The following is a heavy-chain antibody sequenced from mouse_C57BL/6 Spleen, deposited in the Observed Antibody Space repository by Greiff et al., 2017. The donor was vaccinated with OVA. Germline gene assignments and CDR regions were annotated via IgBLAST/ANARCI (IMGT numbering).Heavy chain of an antibody. V-gene: IGHV5-9-1*02. CDR1: GFTFSSYA. Sequence: EVMLVESGEGLVKPGGSLKLSCAASGFTFSSYAMSWVRQTPEKRLEWVAYISSGGDYIYYADTVKGRFTISRDNARNTLYLQMSSLKSEDTAMYYCTREGLDYAMDYWGQGTSVTVSS. D-gene: IGHD2-2*01. CDR2: ISSGGDYI. CDR3: TREGLDYAMDY. J-gene: IGHJ4*01.